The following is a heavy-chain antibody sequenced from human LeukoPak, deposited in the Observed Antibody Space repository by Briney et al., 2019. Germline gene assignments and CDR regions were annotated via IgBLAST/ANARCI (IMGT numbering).Heavy chain of an antibody. D-gene: IGHD6-19*01. J-gene: IGHJ5*02. CDR1: GFTFSSYS. CDR3: ARCTKYTTGWCNWFDP. V-gene: IGHV3-30*04. CDR2: ISYDGSNK. Sequence: GGSLRLSCAGSGFTFSSYSIHWVRQVSGKGLEWVAVISYDGSNKYYADSVKGRFTISRDNSKDTLYLQMNSLSAEDTAVYYCARCTKYTTGWCNWFDPWGQGTLVTVSS.